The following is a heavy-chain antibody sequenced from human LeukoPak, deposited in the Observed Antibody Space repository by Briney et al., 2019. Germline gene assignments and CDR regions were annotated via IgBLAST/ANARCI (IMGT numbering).Heavy chain of an antibody. CDR3: ASYGDYGGLLFDY. CDR1: GGPISSRGDY. J-gene: IGHJ4*02. V-gene: IGHV4-31*03. CDR2: IYYSGST. D-gene: IGHD4-17*01. Sequence: PSETLSLTCTVSGGPISSRGDYWSWIRQHPGEGLEWIGYIYYSGSTYYNPSLKSRVTISVDTSKNQFSLKLSSVTAADTAVYYCASYGDYGGLLFDYWGQGTLVTVSS.